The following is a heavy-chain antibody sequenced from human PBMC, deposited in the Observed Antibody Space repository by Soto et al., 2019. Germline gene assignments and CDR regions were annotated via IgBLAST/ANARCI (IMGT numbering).Heavy chain of an antibody. V-gene: IGHV4-59*01. CDR1: GGSISSYY. CDR2: IYYSGSN. Sequence: PSETLSLTCTVSGGSISSYYWSWIRQPPGKGLEWIGYIYYSGSNNYNPSLKSRVTISVDTSKNQFSLKLSSVTAADTAVYYCARGGISIAARLYYYYYMDVWGKGTTVTVSS. D-gene: IGHD6-6*01. J-gene: IGHJ6*03. CDR3: ARGGISIAARLYYYYYMDV.